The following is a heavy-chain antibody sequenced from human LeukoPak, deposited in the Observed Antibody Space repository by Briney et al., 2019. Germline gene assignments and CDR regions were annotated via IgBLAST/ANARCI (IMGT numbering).Heavy chain of an antibody. Sequence: GGSLRLSCAASGFTLSSYWMSWVRQAPGKGLEWVANIKQDGSEKYYVDSVEGRFTISRDNAKNSLYLQMNSLRAEDTAVYYCATSQTTSGRYGNAFDIWGQGTVVTVST. CDR3: ATSQTTSGRYGNAFDI. J-gene: IGHJ3*02. CDR1: GFTLSSYW. D-gene: IGHD6-19*01. V-gene: IGHV3-7*01. CDR2: IKQDGSEK.